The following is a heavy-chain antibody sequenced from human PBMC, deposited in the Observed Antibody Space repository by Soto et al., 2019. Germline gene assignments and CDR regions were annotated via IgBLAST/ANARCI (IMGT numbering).Heavy chain of an antibody. J-gene: IGHJ6*02. Sequence: QVQLVQSGAEVKKPGASVKVSCKASGYTFTSYDINWVRQATGQGLEWMGWINLNSGNTGYEQKFQGRVTMTRNTSISTAYMELSSLRSEDTAVYYCARERTGTTSMDVWGQGTTVTVSS. CDR1: GYTFTSYD. D-gene: IGHD1-1*01. CDR3: ARERTGTTSMDV. CDR2: INLNSGNT. V-gene: IGHV1-8*01.